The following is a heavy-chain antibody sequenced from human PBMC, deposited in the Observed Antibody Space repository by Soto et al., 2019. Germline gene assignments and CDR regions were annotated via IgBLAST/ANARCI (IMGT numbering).Heavy chain of an antibody. CDR2: ISAYNGDT. J-gene: IGHJ5*02. V-gene: IGHV1-18*01. CDR3: ARDSLGTETTSWLDP. D-gene: IGHD4-4*01. Sequence: QVQLVQSGGEVKNPGASVKVSCKASGYTFNNYGISWVRQAPGQGLEWMGRISAYNGDTNYAQKVQGRATMTTDTSTSTAYMELRSLRSDDTAVYYCARDSLGTETTSWLDPWGQGTLVTVSS. CDR1: GYTFNNYG.